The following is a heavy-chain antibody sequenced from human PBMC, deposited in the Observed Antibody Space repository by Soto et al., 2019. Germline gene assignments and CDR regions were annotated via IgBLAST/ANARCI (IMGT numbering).Heavy chain of an antibody. CDR2: FVPLFGST. CDR1: GGTFSGYA. V-gene: IGHV1-69*01. Sequence: QVQLVQSGAEVKKPGSSVKVSCQASGGTFSGYALTWVRQAPGQGLEWMGEFVPLFGSTNYAQKCAGRITIIADESTSTGYMELSTLRSEDTAVYYCATHSLGTSSPPYFDNWGQGTLVTVSS. CDR3: ATHSLGTSSPPYFDN. D-gene: IGHD2-15*01. J-gene: IGHJ4*02.